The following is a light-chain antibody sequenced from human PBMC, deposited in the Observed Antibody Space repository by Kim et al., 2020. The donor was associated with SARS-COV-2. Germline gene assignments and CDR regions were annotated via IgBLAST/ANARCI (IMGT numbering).Light chain of an antibody. CDR3: NSRDSSGNHYV. Sequence: ALGQKVRITCQGATLRSNYASWYQQKPGQAPVLVIYGKNNRPSGIPDRFSGSSSGNTASLTITGAQAEDEADYYCNSRDSSGNHYVFGTGTKVTVL. V-gene: IGLV3-19*01. J-gene: IGLJ1*01. CDR1: TLRSNY. CDR2: GKN.